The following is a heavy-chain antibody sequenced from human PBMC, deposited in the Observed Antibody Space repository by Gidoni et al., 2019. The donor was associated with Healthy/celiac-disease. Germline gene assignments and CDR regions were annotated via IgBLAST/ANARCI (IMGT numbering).Heavy chain of an antibody. D-gene: IGHD3-3*01. J-gene: IGHJ4*02. CDR2: ISYDGSNK. CDR3: ARGDDFWSGYSNKGFDY. V-gene: IGHV3-30*01. Sequence: QVQLVESGGGVVQPGRSLRLSCAASGFTFSSYAMHWVRQAPGKGLEWVAVISYDGSNKYYADSVKGRFTISRDNSKNTLYLQMNSLRAEDTAVYYCARGDDFWSGYSNKGFDYWGQGTLVTVSS. CDR1: GFTFSSYA.